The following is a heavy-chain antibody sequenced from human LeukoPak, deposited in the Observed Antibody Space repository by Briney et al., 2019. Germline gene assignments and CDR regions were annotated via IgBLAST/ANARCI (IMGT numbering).Heavy chain of an antibody. CDR1: GFTFSSYE. Sequence: GGSLRLSCAASGFTFSSYEMNWVRQAPGKGLEWVSYISSSGSSIYYADSVKGRFTIPRDNAKNSLYLQMNSLRAEDTAVYYCARDNYYDSSGYYYLDYWGQGTLVTVSS. CDR2: ISSSGSSI. D-gene: IGHD3-22*01. CDR3: ARDNYYDSSGYYYLDY. V-gene: IGHV3-48*03. J-gene: IGHJ4*02.